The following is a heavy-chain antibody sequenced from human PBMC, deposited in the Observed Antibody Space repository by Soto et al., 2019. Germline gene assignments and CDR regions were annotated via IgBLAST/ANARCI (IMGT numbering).Heavy chain of an antibody. CDR1: GGSISSYY. CDR3: ARGPLDYDILTGYRPRYYFDY. CDR2: IYYSGST. V-gene: IGHV4-59*01. Sequence: SETLSLTCTVSGGSISSYYWSWIRQPPGKGLEWIGYIYYSGSTNYNPSLKSRVTISVDTSKNQFSLKLSSVTAADTAVYYCARGPLDYDILTGYRPRYYFDYWGQGTLVTVSS. D-gene: IGHD3-9*01. J-gene: IGHJ4*02.